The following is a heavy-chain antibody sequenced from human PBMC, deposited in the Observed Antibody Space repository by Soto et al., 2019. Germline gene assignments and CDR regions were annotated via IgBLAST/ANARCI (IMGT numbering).Heavy chain of an antibody. J-gene: IGHJ5*02. CDR2: ISGSGGHT. D-gene: IGHD2-8*01. V-gene: IGHV3-23*01. CDR3: AKIEMGWFAH. Sequence: WWSLRLSCTGSVFSFFSYGMSWFRQAPGKGLEWVSTISGSGGHTYYADSVKGRFVVSRDNDKNTVYLHMSSLTGEDTAVYFCAKIEMGWFAHWGQGTLVTVS. CDR1: VFSFFSYG.